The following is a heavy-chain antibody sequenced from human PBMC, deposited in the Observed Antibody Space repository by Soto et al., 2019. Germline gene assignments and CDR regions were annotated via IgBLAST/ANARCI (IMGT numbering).Heavy chain of an antibody. J-gene: IGHJ6*02. CDR3: ARDSPPITIFGVDPTFGYYGMDV. Sequence: ASLKVSCKASGYTFTSYAMHWVRQAPGQRLEWMGWINAGNGNTKYSQKFQGRVTITADESTSTAYMELSSLRSEDTAVYYCARDSPPITIFGVDPTFGYYGMDVWGQGTTVTVSS. CDR2: INAGNGNT. V-gene: IGHV1-3*01. CDR1: GYTFTSYA. D-gene: IGHD3-3*01.